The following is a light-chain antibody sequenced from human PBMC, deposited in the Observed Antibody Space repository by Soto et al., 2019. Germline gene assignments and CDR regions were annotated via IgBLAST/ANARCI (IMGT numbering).Light chain of an antibody. V-gene: IGKV3-20*01. J-gene: IGKJ4*01. Sequence: EIVLTQSPGTLSLSPGERATLSCRASQSVRSSYLAWYQQRPGQAPRLLIYAASRRATGIPDRFSGSGSGTDFTLAISRLEPEDFAVYCCQQYGSSPPVTFGGGTKVEIK. CDR1: QSVRSSY. CDR3: QQYGSSPPVT. CDR2: AAS.